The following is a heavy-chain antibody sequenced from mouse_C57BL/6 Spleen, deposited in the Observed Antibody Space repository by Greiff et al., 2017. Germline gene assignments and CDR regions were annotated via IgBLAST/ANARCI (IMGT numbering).Heavy chain of an antibody. CDR1: GYTFTSYW. V-gene: IGHV1-64*01. CDR3: ARSSDYGSSYVGYYAMGY. Sequence: QVQLQQPGAELVKPGASVKLSCKASGYTFTSYWMHWVKQRPGQGLEWIGMIHPNSGSTNYNEKFKSKATLTVDKSSSTAYMQLSSLTSEDSAVYYCARSSDYGSSYVGYYAMGYWGQGTSVTVSS. D-gene: IGHD1-1*01. J-gene: IGHJ4*01. CDR2: IHPNSGST.